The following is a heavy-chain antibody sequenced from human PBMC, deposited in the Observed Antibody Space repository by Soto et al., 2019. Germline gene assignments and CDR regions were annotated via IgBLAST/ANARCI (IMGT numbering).Heavy chain of an antibody. CDR1: GYSFSSYA. CDR3: ARAFCYYTNNDAFDI. Sequence: GASVKVSCKASGYSFSSYAMHWVRQAPGQSLEWMGWINAGNANTRYSQMFQGRLTITRDTSASTAYMELSSLKSEDTAVYYCARAFCYYTNNDAFDIWGRGTMVTVSS. V-gene: IGHV1-3*01. CDR2: INAGNANT. D-gene: IGHD3-3*01. J-gene: IGHJ3*02.